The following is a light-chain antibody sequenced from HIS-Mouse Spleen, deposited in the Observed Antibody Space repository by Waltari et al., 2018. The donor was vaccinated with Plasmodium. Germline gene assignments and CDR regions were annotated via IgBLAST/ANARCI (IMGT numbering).Light chain of an antibody. Sequence: SYELTQPPSVSVSPGQTARITCSGDALPKQYAYWYQQKPGQAPVLVIYEDSERPSGIAERGSGSSSGTTVTLTISGVQAEDDADYYCQSADSSGTYQVFGGGTKLTVL. CDR2: EDS. V-gene: IGLV3-25*03. CDR1: ALPKQY. J-gene: IGLJ2*01. CDR3: QSADSSGTYQV.